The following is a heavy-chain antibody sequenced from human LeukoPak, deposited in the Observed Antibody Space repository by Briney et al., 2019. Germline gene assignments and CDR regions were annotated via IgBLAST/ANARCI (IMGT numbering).Heavy chain of an antibody. CDR1: GFTFSRYS. V-gene: IGHV3-21*01. CDR2: ISSSSSYI. Sequence: GGSLRLSCAASGFTFSRYSMNWVRQAPGKGLEWVSSISSSSSYIYYADSVKGRFTISRDNAKNSLYLQMNSLRAEDTAVYYCARGGQQWLVWYYFDYWGQGTLVTVSS. CDR3: ARGGQQWLVWYYFDY. D-gene: IGHD6-19*01. J-gene: IGHJ4*02.